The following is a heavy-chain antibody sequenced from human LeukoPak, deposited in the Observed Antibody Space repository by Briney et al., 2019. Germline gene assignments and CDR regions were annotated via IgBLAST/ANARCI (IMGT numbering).Heavy chain of an antibody. CDR2: IYYSGST. V-gene: IGHV4-30-4*08. Sequence: PSETLSLTCTVSGGSISSGDYYWSWIRQPPGKGLEWIGYIYYSGSTYCNPSLKSRVTISVDTSKNQFSLKLSSVTAADTAVYYCARGEGYCSSTSCYAFDYWGQGTLVTVSS. J-gene: IGHJ4*02. CDR1: GGSISSGDYY. D-gene: IGHD2-2*01. CDR3: ARGEGYCSSTSCYAFDY.